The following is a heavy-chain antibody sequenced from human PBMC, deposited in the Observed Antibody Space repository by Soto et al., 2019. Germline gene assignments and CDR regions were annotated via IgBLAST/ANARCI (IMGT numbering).Heavy chain of an antibody. V-gene: IGHV4-39*01. CDR3: ARHDRQGSTYYDFWSGYYPFDY. CDR2: IYYSGSS. Sequence: ETLSLTCTVSGGSMSSSSYYWGWIRQPPGTGLEWVGSIYYSGSSYYNPSLKSRVAISVDTSKNQFSLRLSSVTAADTAVYYCARHDRQGSTYYDFWSGYYPFDYWGQGTLVTVSS. CDR1: GGSMSSSSYY. J-gene: IGHJ4*02. D-gene: IGHD3-3*01.